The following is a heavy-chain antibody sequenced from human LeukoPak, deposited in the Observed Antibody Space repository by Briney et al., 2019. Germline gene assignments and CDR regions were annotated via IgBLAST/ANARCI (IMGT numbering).Heavy chain of an antibody. CDR2: INHSGST. CDR3: ARGGYCSSTSCYTGFGWFDP. CDR1: GGSFSGYY. J-gene: IGHJ5*02. V-gene: IGHV4-34*01. D-gene: IGHD2-2*02. Sequence: SETLSLTCAVYGGSFSGYYWSWIRQPPGKGLEWIGEINHSGSTNYNPSLKSRVTISVDTSKNQFSLKLSSVTAADTAVYYCARGGYCSSTSCYTGFGWFDPWGQGTLVAVSS.